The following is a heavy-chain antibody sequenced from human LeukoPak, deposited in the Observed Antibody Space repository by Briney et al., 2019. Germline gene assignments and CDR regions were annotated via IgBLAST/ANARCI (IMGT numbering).Heavy chain of an antibody. Sequence: SETLSLTCAVYGGSFSGYYWSWIRQPPGKGLEWIGSIHHSGNTYYNLSLKSRVTISVDTSKNQFSLKLSSVTAADTAVYYCASTTRLAYCGGDCSSAAFDIWGQGTMVTVSS. CDR3: ASTTRLAYCGGDCSSAAFDI. V-gene: IGHV4-34*01. CDR2: IHHSGNT. J-gene: IGHJ3*02. D-gene: IGHD2-21*02. CDR1: GGSFSGYY.